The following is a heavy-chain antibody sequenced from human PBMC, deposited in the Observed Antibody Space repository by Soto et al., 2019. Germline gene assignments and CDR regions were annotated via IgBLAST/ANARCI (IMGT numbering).Heavy chain of an antibody. Sequence: QVHLVQSGAEVKKPGASVKVSCKVSGYAFTTYGITWVRQDPGQGLEWMGWISAPNGNTNHAQKLQGRVTVTRDTSTSTAYMVLRSLRADDSAVYYCARGRYGDYWGQGALVTVSS. CDR1: GYAFTTYG. CDR2: ISAPNGNT. J-gene: IGHJ4*02. V-gene: IGHV1-18*01. D-gene: IGHD1-1*01. CDR3: ARGRYGDY.